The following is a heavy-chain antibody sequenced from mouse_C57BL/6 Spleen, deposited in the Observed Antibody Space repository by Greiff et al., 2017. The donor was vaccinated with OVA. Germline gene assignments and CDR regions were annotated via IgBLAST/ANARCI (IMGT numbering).Heavy chain of an antibody. CDR1: GFTFSSYA. CDR3: TREYGFNYYAMDY. CDR2: ISSGGDYI. V-gene: IGHV5-9-1*02. J-gene: IGHJ4*01. Sequence: EVHLVESGEGLVKPGGSLKLSCAASGFTFSSYAMSWVRQTPEKRLEWVAYISSGGDYIYYADTVKGRFTISRDNARNTLYLQMSSLKSEDTAMYYCTREYGFNYYAMDYWGQGTSVTVSS. D-gene: IGHD1-1*02.